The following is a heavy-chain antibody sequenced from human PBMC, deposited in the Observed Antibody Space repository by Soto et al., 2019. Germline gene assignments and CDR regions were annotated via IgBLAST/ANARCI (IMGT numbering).Heavy chain of an antibody. CDR2: ISSNGGST. CDR3: VKVGSGWYGYDY. CDR1: GFTFCSYS. Sequence: GGSLRLSCSATGFTFCSYSMHWVRQAPGKGLEYVSAISSNGGSTYYADFVKGRFTISRDNSKNTLYLQMSSLRVDDTAVYYCVKVGSGWYGYDYWGQGT. D-gene: IGHD6-19*01. V-gene: IGHV3-64D*06. J-gene: IGHJ4*02.